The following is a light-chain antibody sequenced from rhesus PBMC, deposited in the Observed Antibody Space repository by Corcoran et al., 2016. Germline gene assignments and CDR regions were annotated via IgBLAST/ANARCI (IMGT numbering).Light chain of an antibody. CDR3: QQYSNWPQLT. J-gene: IGKJ4*01. V-gene: IGKV3-35*01. CDR1: QSVSSS. Sequence: EIVLTQSPATLSLSPGERATLSCRASQSVSSSLAWYQPKPGQAPGLLIYDASSRATGIPDRFSCSVSGTGFTRTISGLEPEDVRVYYCQQYSNWPQLTFGGGTKVELK. CDR2: DAS.